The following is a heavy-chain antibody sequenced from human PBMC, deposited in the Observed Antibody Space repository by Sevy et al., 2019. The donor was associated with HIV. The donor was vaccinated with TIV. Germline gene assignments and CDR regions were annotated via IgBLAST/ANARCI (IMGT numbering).Heavy chain of an antibody. CDR1: GFTFSDYY. V-gene: IGHV3-11*01. J-gene: IGHJ5*02. Sequence: GGSLRLSCAASGFTFSDYYMSWIRQAPGKGLEWVSYISSSGSTIYYADSVKGLFTISRDNAKNSLYLQMNSLRAEDTAVYYCARASIRFLEWNWFDPWGQGTLVTVSS. CDR3: ARASIRFLEWNWFDP. CDR2: ISSSGSTI. D-gene: IGHD3-3*01.